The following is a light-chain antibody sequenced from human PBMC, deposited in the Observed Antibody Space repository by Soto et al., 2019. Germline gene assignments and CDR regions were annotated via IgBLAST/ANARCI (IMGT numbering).Light chain of an antibody. CDR3: QQRSNWPIT. Sequence: MMMTQSPATLSVSPGERVTLSCRTSQSVRSYLAWFRQKPGQAPRLLIYDASNRASGIPARISGSGSGTDFTLTISSLEPEDFAVYYCQQRSNWPITFGQGTRLEIK. CDR2: DAS. J-gene: IGKJ5*01. V-gene: IGKV3-11*01. CDR1: QSVRSY.